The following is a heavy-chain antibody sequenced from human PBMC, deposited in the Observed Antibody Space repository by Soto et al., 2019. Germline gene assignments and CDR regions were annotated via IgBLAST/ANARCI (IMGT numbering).Heavy chain of an antibody. J-gene: IGHJ4*02. CDR2: IYYSGST. CDR1: GGSISSYY. CDR3: ARNDLSLSGRRSTTSMVY. Sequence: PSETLSLTCTGSGGSISSYYWSWIRQPPGKGRAWIGYIYYSGSTNYNPSLPSRVTLSVDTSKNQFSLKLSSVTAADTAVYYCARNDLSLSGRRSTTSMVYWCQGTLVTVSS. D-gene: IGHD2-15*01. V-gene: IGHV4-59*01.